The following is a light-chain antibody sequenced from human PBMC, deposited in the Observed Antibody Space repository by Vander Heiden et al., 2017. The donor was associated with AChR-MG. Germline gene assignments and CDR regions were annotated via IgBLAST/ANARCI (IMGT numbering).Light chain of an antibody. Sequence: YPLPPPPSVSVAPGQTASITCSGDKGGDNYACWYQQKPGQSPVLIIYQDSKRPSGIPERFSGSNSGNTATLTISGTQAMDEADYYCQAWDSSTSLVFGGGTKLTVL. CDR1: KGGDNY. CDR3: QAWDSSTSLV. J-gene: IGLJ2*01. V-gene: IGLV3-1*01. CDR2: QDS.